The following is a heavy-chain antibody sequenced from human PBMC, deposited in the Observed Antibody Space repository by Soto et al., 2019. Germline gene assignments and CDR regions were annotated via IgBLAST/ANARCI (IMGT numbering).Heavy chain of an antibody. J-gene: IGHJ3*02. CDR2: ISAYNGNT. V-gene: IGHV1-18*01. D-gene: IGHD1-26*01. CDR1: GYTFTSYG. CDR3: AGGVKMVGATESAYDI. Sequence: QVQLVQSGAEVKKPGASVKVSCKASGYTFTSYGISWVRQAPGQGLEWMGWISAYNGNTNYAQKLQGRVTMTTDTSTNTTSMEVRSMRSDDTAVYYCAGGVKMVGATESAYDIWGQGTMVTVSS.